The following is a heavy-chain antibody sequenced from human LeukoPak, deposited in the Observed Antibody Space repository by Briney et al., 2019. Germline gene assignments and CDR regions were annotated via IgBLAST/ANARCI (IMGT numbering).Heavy chain of an antibody. CDR2: ISWDGGST. V-gene: IGHV3-43D*03. CDR3: AKDMAAYYYASGNIDY. Sequence: GGSLRLSCAASGFTFDDYAMHWVRQAPGEGLEWVSLISWDGGSTYYADSVKGRFTISRDNSKNSLYLQMNSLRAEDTALYYCAKDMAAYYYASGNIDYWGQGTLVTVSS. J-gene: IGHJ4*02. D-gene: IGHD3-10*01. CDR1: GFTFDDYA.